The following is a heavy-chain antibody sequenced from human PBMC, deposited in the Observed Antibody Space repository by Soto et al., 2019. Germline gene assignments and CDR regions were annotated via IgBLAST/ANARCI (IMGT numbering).Heavy chain of an antibody. CDR3: ARGGGYGSVYYFDY. CDR2: IRSSSDYM. V-gene: IGHV3-21*01. J-gene: IGHJ4*02. Sequence: EAQMEESGGGLVKPGGSLRLSCAASGFTFSSYSMNWVRQAPGKGLEWVSSIRSSSDYMFYADSVKGRFTISRDNAKNSLYLQMNSLRADDTAVYYCARGGGYGSVYYFDYWGQGTLVTVSS. D-gene: IGHD3-10*01. CDR1: GFTFSSYS.